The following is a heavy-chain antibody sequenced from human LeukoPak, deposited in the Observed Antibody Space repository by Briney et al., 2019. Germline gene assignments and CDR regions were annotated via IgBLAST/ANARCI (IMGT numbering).Heavy chain of an antibody. J-gene: IGHJ4*02. Sequence: GGSLRLSCTASGFIFRGYVMSWVRQAPGKGLEWEAVISYDGSNKYYADSVKGRFTISRDNSKNTLYLQMNSLRAEDTAVYYCARAAAAAYDYWGQGTLVTVSS. CDR3: ARAAAAAYDY. CDR2: ISYDGSNK. V-gene: IGHV3-30-3*01. D-gene: IGHD6-13*01. CDR1: GFIFRGYV.